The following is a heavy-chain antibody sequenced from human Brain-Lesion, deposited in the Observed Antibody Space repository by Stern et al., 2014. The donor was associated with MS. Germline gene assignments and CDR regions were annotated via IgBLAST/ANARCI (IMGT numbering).Heavy chain of an antibody. V-gene: IGHV1-2*02. CDR2: IKPNSGGP. Sequence: QVQLMQSGAEVKKPGASVKVSCKTSGYTFTGYYIHWVRQAPGQGLEWMAWIKPNSGGPKYAQKFQGRVTMSRDTSISTAYVELSSLTSDDTAVYYCARDQRGITIFGVVTDYYYLGMDVWGQGTTVTVSS. CDR1: GYTFTGYY. D-gene: IGHD3-3*01. J-gene: IGHJ6*02. CDR3: ARDQRGITIFGVVTDYYYLGMDV.